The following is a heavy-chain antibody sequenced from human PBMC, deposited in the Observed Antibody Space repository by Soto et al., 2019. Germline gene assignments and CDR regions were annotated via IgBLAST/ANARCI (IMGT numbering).Heavy chain of an antibody. CDR3: SRGLFGPEG. CDR2: IDNAGTDS. J-gene: IGHJ6*01. Sequence: EVQLVESGGGLVQPGGSLRLSCAASGFTLSGRSMHWVRQAPGKGLVWVSGIDNAGTDSTYADSVKGRFTSSRDNAKNMLDLTMDRPRGEGHAVFFCSRGLFGPEGWGKGTTVTVSS. CDR1: GFTLSGRS. V-gene: IGHV3-74*01. D-gene: IGHD3-10*02.